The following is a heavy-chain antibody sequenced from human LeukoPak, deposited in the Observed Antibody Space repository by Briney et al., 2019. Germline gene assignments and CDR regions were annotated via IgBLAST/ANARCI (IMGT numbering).Heavy chain of an antibody. CDR3: ARALHYYGSGTLFDY. D-gene: IGHD3-10*01. CDR1: GGSISNYY. CDR2: IYYSGST. J-gene: IGHJ4*02. V-gene: IGHV4-59*12. Sequence: SETLSLTCTVSGGSISNYYWSWIRQPPGKGLECIGYIYYSGSTNYNPSLKSRVTISVDTSKNQFSLKLSSVTAADTAVYYCARALHYYGSGTLFDYWGQGTLVTVSS.